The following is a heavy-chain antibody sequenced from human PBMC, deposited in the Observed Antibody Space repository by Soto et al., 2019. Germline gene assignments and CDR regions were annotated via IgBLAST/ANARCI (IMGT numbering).Heavy chain of an antibody. Sequence: GGSLRLSCAASGFTFSDYYMSWIRQAPGKGLEWVSYISSSSSYTNYADSVKGRFTISRDNAKNSLYLQMNSLRAEDTAVYYCAKIGAFTGYSSSWRNWFDPWGQGTLVTVSS. J-gene: IGHJ5*02. D-gene: IGHD6-13*01. V-gene: IGHV3-11*03. CDR2: ISSSSSYT. CDR3: AKIGAFTGYSSSWRNWFDP. CDR1: GFTFSDYY.